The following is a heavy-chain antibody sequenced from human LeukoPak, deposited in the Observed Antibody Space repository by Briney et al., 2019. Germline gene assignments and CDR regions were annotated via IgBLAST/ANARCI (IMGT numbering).Heavy chain of an antibody. CDR3: ARGTYGELDY. J-gene: IGHJ4*02. D-gene: IGHD4-17*01. CDR1: GFTVSSNY. V-gene: IGHV3-53*01. CDR2: IYSGGST. Sequence: PGGSLRLSCAASGFTVSSNYMSWVRQAPGKGLEWVPVIYSGGSTYYANSVKGRFTISRDNSKNTLYLQMNSLRAEDTAVYYCARGTYGELDYWGQGTLVTVSS.